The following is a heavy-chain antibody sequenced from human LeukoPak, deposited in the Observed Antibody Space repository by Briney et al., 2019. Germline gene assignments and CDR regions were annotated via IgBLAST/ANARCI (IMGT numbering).Heavy chain of an antibody. D-gene: IGHD6-19*01. CDR1: GYTFNDHY. J-gene: IGHJ4*02. Sequence: ASVKVSCKASGYTFNDHYMYWVRQAPGQGLEWMGVINPSGGSTSYAQKFQGRVTMTRDTSTRTVYMEVNSLRSEDTAVYYCARQGTYSSAIGMGYWGQGTLVTVSS. CDR2: INPSGGST. CDR3: ARQGTYSSAIGMGY. V-gene: IGHV1-46*02.